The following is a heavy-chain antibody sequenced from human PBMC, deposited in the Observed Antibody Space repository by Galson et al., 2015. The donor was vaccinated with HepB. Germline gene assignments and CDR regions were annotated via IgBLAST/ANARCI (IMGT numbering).Heavy chain of an antibody. CDR1: GFTFSDYG. Sequence: SLRLSCAASGFTFSDYGMHWVRQAPGKGLEWVAVISGDGSNKYYTDSVMGRFTISRDNSKNTLYLEMNSLRAEDTAVYYCVKKGGHYDGDGNWFDPWGQGTLVTVSS. V-gene: IGHV3-30*18. CDR3: VKKGGHYDGDGNWFDP. J-gene: IGHJ5*02. CDR2: ISGDGSNK. D-gene: IGHD3-22*01.